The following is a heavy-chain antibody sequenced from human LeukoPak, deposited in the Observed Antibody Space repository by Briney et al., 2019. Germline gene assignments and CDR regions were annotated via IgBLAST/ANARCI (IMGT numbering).Heavy chain of an antibody. CDR1: GFTFSSYW. J-gene: IGHJ4*02. CDR2: INSDGSRT. V-gene: IGHV3-74*01. CDR3: ATVNVPATSY. D-gene: IGHD2-15*01. Sequence: GGSLRLSCAASGFTFSSYWMHWVRQAPGKGLGWVSGINSDGSRTNYADSVKGRLTISRDHAKNTLYLEMNSLRDRDPAMYYCATVNVPATSYWRQGTLLTVSS.